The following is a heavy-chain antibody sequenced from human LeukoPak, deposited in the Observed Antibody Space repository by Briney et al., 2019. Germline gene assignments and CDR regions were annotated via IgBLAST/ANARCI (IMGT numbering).Heavy chain of an antibody. Sequence: AITGSGGSTYYIASVKGRFTISRDNSKNTLYLQMNSLRAEDTAVYYCSGSGYWGQGTLVTVSS. CDR2: ITGSGGST. V-gene: IGHV3-23*01. D-gene: IGHD3-10*01. CDR3: SGSGY. J-gene: IGHJ4*02.